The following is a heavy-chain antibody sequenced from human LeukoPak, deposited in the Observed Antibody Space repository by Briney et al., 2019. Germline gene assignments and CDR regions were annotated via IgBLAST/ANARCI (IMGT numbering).Heavy chain of an antibody. Sequence: SETLSLTCTVSGGSISSSSYYWGWIRQPPGKGLEWIGSIYYSGSTYYNPSLKSRVTISVDTSKNQFSLKLSSVTAADTAVYYCARGTHFWSGYRYFDYWGQGTLVTVSS. V-gene: IGHV4-39*07. CDR3: ARGTHFWSGYRYFDY. D-gene: IGHD3-3*02. CDR1: GGSISSSSYY. J-gene: IGHJ4*02. CDR2: IYYSGST.